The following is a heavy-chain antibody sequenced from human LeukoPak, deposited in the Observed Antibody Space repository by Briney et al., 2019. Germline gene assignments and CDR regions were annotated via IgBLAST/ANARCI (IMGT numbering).Heavy chain of an antibody. V-gene: IGHV1-3*01. Sequence: GASVKVSCKASGYTFSNYAIVWVRQAPGQGLEWMGWINAGNGNTKYSQKFQGRVTITRDTSASTAYMELSSLRSEDTAVYYCARDLGSGSGPDYWGQGTLVTVSS. J-gene: IGHJ4*02. CDR2: INAGNGNT. CDR3: ARDLGSGSGPDY. CDR1: GYTFSNYA. D-gene: IGHD3-3*01.